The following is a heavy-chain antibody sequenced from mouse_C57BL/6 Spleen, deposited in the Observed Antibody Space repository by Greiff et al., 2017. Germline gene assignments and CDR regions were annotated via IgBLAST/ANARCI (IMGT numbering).Heavy chain of an antibody. Sequence: EVHLVESGGGLVKPGGSLKLSCAASGFTFSDYGMHWVRQAPEKGLEWVAYISSGSSTIYYADTVKGRFTIPRDNAKNTLFLQMTSLRSEDTAMYDCASLYYSNDADWYFDVWGTGTTVTVSS. CDR2: ISSGSSTI. CDR1: GFTFSDYG. J-gene: IGHJ1*03. V-gene: IGHV5-17*01. CDR3: ASLYYSNDADWYFDV. D-gene: IGHD2-5*01.